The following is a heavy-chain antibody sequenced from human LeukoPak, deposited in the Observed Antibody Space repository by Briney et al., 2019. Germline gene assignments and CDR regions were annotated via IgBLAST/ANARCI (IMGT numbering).Heavy chain of an antibody. J-gene: IGHJ4*02. D-gene: IGHD7-27*01. CDR3: AKALYDSTGDGY. CDR2: IDASGRNT. CDR1: GFTFSNFG. V-gene: IGHV3-23*05. Sequence: GGSLRLSCAASGFTFSNFGMAWFRQAPGKGLEWVSAIDASGRNTHYAGSVKGRFSISRDNSKNTLILQMNSLRVEDTAVYYCAKALYDSTGDGYWGQGTLVTISS.